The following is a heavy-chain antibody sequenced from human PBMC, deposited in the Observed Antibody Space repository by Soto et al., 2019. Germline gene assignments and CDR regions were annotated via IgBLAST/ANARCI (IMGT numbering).Heavy chain of an antibody. D-gene: IGHD6-6*01. CDR3: AKRGSSSSFPNPGFDY. Sequence: PGGSLRLSCAASGFTFSSYAMSWVRQAPGKGLEWVSAISGSGGSTYYADSVKGRFTISSDNSQNTLYLQRNSLRAEDTAVYYCAKRGSSSSFPNPGFDYWGQGTLVTVSS. CDR2: ISGSGGST. J-gene: IGHJ4*02. CDR1: GFTFSSYA. V-gene: IGHV3-23*01.